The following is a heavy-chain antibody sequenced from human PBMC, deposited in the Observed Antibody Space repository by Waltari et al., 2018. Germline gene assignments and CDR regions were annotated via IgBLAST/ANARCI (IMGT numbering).Heavy chain of an antibody. CDR3: ATWKFCTGGSCYGWGY. V-gene: IGHV3-74*01. CDR1: GFTFSTYW. D-gene: IGHD2-15*01. Sequence: EVQLVESGGGLVQPGGSLRLSCAASGFTFSTYWIHWVRQDPAKGLVWVSRCNAQWRCTGYADSVRGRFTISRDNAKNTVYLQMNSLRADDSALYYCATWKFCTGGSCYGWGYWGQGTLVTVSS. J-gene: IGHJ4*02. CDR2: CNAQWRCT.